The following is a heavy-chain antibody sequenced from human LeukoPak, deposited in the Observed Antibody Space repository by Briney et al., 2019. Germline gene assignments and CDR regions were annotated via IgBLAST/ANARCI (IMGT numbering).Heavy chain of an antibody. V-gene: IGHV3-23*01. CDR3: AKAGIVVVPAAISDY. D-gene: IGHD2-2*02. CDR1: GFTFSSYA. Sequence: GGSLRLSCAASGFTFSSYAMSWVRQAPGKGLEWVSAISGSGGSTYYADSVKGRFTISRDNSKNTLYLQMNSLRAEYTAVYYCAKAGIVVVPAAISDYWGQGTLVTVSS. CDR2: ISGSGGST. J-gene: IGHJ4*02.